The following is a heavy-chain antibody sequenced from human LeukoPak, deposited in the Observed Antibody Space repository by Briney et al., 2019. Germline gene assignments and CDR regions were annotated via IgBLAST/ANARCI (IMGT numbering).Heavy chain of an antibody. Sequence: GGSLRLSCAVYGLTFNNYAMSWVRQAPGKGLEWVSAISKSGDHTYYAASAKGRFTIYRDNSKNTQYLQMNSLRAEDTAVYYCASPPPYDSSGYYLNYYYYYGMDVWGQGTTVTVSS. D-gene: IGHD3-22*01. J-gene: IGHJ6*02. CDR1: GLTFNNYA. CDR3: ASPPPYDSSGYYLNYYYYYGMDV. CDR2: ISKSGDHT. V-gene: IGHV3-23*01.